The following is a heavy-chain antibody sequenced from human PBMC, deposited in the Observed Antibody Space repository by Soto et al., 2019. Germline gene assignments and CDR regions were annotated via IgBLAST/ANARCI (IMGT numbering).Heavy chain of an antibody. V-gene: IGHV2-5*02. D-gene: IGHD3-22*01. CDR1: GFSLSTSGVG. CDR3: AHAYYYDSSGYSYNWFDP. Sequence: QITLKESGPTLVKPTQTLTLTCTFSGFSLSTSGVGVGWIRQPPGKALEWLALIYWDDDKRYSPSLKSRLTITQDTSKNQVVLTMTNMDPVDTATYYCAHAYYYDSSGYSYNWFDPWGQGTLVTVSS. J-gene: IGHJ5*02. CDR2: IYWDDDK.